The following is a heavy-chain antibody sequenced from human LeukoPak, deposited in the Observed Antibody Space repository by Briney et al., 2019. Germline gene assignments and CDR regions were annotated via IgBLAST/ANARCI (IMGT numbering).Heavy chain of an antibody. Sequence: GRSLRLSCTASGFTFSSYGMHWVRQAPGKGLEWVAVIWYDGSNKYYADSVKGRFTISRDNSKNTLYLQMNSLRAEDTAVYYCARDLAVAGTPYYFDYWGQGTLVTVSS. D-gene: IGHD6-19*01. CDR3: ARDLAVAGTPYYFDY. CDR1: GFTFSSYG. V-gene: IGHV3-33*01. CDR2: IWYDGSNK. J-gene: IGHJ4*02.